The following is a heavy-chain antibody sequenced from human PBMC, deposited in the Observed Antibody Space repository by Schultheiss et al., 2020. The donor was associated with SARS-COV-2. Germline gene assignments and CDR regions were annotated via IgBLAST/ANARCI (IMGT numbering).Heavy chain of an antibody. D-gene: IGHD3-3*01. Sequence: GGSLRLSCAASGFTFSDYYMSWIRQAPGKGLEWVAVISYDGSNKYYADSVKGRFTISRDNSKNTLYLQMNSLRAEDTAVYYCAKFPSGVGVLRFLASWSRYGREYYYMDVWGKGTTVTVSS. CDR3: AKFPSGVGVLRFLASWSRYGREYYYMDV. J-gene: IGHJ6*03. CDR2: ISYDGSNK. CDR1: GFTFSDYY. V-gene: IGHV3-30*18.